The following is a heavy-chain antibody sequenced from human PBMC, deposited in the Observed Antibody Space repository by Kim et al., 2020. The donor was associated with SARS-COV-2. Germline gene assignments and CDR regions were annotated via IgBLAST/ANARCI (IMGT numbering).Heavy chain of an antibody. J-gene: IGHJ6*01. CDR1: GFTFSSYA. V-gene: IGHV3-30-3*01. Sequence: GGSLRLSCAASGFTFSSYAMHWVRQAPGKGLEWVAVISYDGSNKYYADSVKGRFTISRDNSKNTLYLQMNSLRAEDTAVYYCARGKQAARPIHYLYYYYG. D-gene: IGHD6-6*01. CDR3: ARGKQAARPIHYLYYYYG. CDR2: ISYDGSNK.